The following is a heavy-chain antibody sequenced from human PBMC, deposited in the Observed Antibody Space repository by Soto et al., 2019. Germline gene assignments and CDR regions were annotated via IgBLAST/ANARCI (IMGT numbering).Heavy chain of an antibody. Sequence: QVQLVEAGGGVVQPGRSLRLSCAASGFSFSNYGLHWVRQAPGKGLEWVAVISDDGSNTYYADSVKGRFTISRDNSTNALYLQMNSLRAKDTAVYYSAKDPARAVTLSYYYYGMDIWGQGTTVTVSS. CDR3: AKDPARAVTLSYYYYGMDI. D-gene: IGHD2-21*02. J-gene: IGHJ6*02. CDR2: ISDDGSNT. V-gene: IGHV3-30*18. CDR1: GFSFSNYG.